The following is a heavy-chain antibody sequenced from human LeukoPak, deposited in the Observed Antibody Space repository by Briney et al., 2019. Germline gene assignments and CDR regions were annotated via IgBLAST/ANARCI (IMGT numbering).Heavy chain of an antibody. D-gene: IGHD3-10*01. CDR1: GASVAIDNSY. J-gene: IGHJ4*02. Sequence: SETLSLTCTVSGASVAIDNSYWNWIRQPAGKGLEWIGRIYADGSSTYNPSLKSRVTILVDTSKNQFSLRLSSMTAADTAVYYCARGYYYRTWGQGTLVTVSS. V-gene: IGHV4-61*02. CDR2: IYADGSS. CDR3: ARGYYYRT.